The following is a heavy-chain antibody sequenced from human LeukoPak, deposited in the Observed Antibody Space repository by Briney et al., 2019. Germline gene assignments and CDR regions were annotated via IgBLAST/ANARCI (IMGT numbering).Heavy chain of an antibody. CDR1: GFTFSSYS. D-gene: IGHD2-8*01. V-gene: IGHV3-48*01. Sequence: GGSLRLSCVASGFTFSSYSMNWVRQAPGEGLEWVSYISSLSGTIYYADSVKGRFTISRDNAKNSLYLQMDSLRAEDTAVYYCARGLSYCSNGICPFDYWGQGTLVTVSS. CDR3: ARGLSYCSNGICPFDY. CDR2: ISSLSGTI. J-gene: IGHJ4*02.